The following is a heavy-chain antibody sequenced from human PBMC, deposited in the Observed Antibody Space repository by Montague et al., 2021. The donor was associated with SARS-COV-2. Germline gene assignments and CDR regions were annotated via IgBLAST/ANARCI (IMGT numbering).Heavy chain of an antibody. CDR1: GDSITNHY. D-gene: IGHD3-10*01. Sequence: SETLSLTCSVSGDSITNHYWSWIRQPAGKGLEWIGRMHFTGKTNFSPFFSSRLTVSADTSKNQFSLKLTSVTAADTAIYFCARDRFGFGAGRQGTIDFWGQGTLVTVSS. CDR2: MHFTGKT. V-gene: IGHV4-4*07. CDR3: ARDRFGFGAGRQGTIDF. J-gene: IGHJ4*02.